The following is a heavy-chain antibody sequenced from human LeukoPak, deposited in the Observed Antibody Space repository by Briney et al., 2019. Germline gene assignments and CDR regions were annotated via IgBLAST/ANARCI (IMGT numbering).Heavy chain of an antibody. J-gene: IGHJ5*02. V-gene: IGHV1-69*13. CDR2: TIPIFGTA. Sequence: ASVKVSCKASGGTFSSYAISWVRQAPGQGLEWMGGTIPIFGTANYAQKFQGRVTITADESTSTAYMELSSLRSEDTAVYYCARGTAMVQDRYWFDPWGQGTLVTVSS. D-gene: IGHD5-18*01. CDR1: GGTFSSYA. CDR3: ARGTAMVQDRYWFDP.